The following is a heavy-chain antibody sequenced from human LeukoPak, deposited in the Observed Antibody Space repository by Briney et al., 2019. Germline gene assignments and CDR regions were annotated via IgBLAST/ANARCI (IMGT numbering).Heavy chain of an antibody. V-gene: IGHV4-31*11. CDR2: VYYSGAT. Sequence: ASETLSLTCAVSGGSISSSTYSWNWIRQHPGKGLEWIGYVYYSGATYYNPSFKSRITVSVGTSKNQFSLKLSSVSAADTAVYYCASTTIFGPYFDYWGQGTLVTVSS. CDR1: GGSISSSTYS. CDR3: ASTTIFGPYFDY. J-gene: IGHJ4*02. D-gene: IGHD3-3*01.